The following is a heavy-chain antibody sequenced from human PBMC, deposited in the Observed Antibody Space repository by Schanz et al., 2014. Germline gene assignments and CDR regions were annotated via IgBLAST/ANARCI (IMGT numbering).Heavy chain of an antibody. V-gene: IGHV3-33*01. J-gene: IGHJ4*02. CDR3: ARDFHGYGPHLDY. CDR2: LWHDGSKK. D-gene: IGHD5-12*01. Sequence: QVQLVESGGGVVQPGRSLRLSCVASGFNFSSYDVFWVRQAPGKGLEWVAILWHDGSKKYYADSVKGRFTVSRDNSKNTLYLQLNSLRAEDTAVYYCARDFHGYGPHLDYWGQGSLVTVSS. CDR1: GFNFSSYD.